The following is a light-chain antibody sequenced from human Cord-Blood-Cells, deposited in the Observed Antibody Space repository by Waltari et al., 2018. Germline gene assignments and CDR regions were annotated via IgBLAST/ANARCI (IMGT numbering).Light chain of an antibody. Sequence: QSALTQPASVSGSPGQSITISCTGTSSDVGGYNYVSWYQQHPGKAPKLMIYDVSKRPSGVSNPFSGSKSGNTASLTISGLQAGDEADYYCSSYTSSSTWVFGGGTKLTVL. J-gene: IGLJ3*02. CDR1: SSDVGGYNY. V-gene: IGLV2-14*01. CDR2: DVS. CDR3: SSYTSSSTWV.